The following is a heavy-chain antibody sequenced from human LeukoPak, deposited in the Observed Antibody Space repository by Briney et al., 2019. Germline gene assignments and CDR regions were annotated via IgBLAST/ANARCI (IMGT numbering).Heavy chain of an antibody. CDR1: GFTFSNYG. CDR2: IQSDGSNT. J-gene: IGHJ6*02. D-gene: IGHD2-15*01. CDR3: AKRYCKSATCRSDMDA. V-gene: IGHV3-30*02. Sequence: PGGSLRLSCAASGFTFSNYGMHWVRQAPGRGLEWVALIQSDGSNTYSADSVKGRFTISRDSPRNTLHLQMNRLRPEDTAVYYCAKRYCKSATCRSDMDAWGQGTTVTVSS.